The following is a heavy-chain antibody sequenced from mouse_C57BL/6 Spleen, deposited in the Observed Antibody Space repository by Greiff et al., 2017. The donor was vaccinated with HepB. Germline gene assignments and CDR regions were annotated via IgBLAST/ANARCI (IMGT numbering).Heavy chain of an antibody. J-gene: IGHJ3*01. CDR2: INPSSGYT. CDR3: ARSDYDDGAWFAY. CDR1: GYTFTSYW. Sequence: VQLQQSGAELAKPGASVKLSCKASGYTFTSYWMHWVKQRPGQGLEWIGYINPSSGYTKYNQKFKDKATLTADKSSSTAYMQLSSLTYEDSAVYYCARSDYDDGAWFAYWGQGTLVTVSA. V-gene: IGHV1-7*01. D-gene: IGHD2-4*01.